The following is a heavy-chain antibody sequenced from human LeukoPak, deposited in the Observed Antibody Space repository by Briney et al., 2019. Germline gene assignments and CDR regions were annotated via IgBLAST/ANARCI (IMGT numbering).Heavy chain of an antibody. D-gene: IGHD2/OR15-2a*01. CDR1: GGSISSSSYF. J-gene: IGHJ6*03. Sequence: PSETLSLTCTVSGGSISSSSYFWGWIRQPPGKGLEWIGNIYQSGTTYYTPSLKSRVTISLDTSKNQLSLRLSSVTAADSAVYYCAKGGGGSTTYHYYYMDVWGKGTTVIVSS. CDR2: IYQSGTT. V-gene: IGHV4-39*07. CDR3: AKGGGGSTTYHYYYMDV.